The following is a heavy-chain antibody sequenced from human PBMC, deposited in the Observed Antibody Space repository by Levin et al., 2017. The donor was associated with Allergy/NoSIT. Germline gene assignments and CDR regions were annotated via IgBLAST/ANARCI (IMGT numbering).Heavy chain of an antibody. D-gene: IGHD3-22*01. J-gene: IGHJ4*02. CDR3: AKDGITYYYDSSGYYYGGLDY. CDR2: ISGSGGST. Sequence: LSLTCAASGFTFRSYAMSWVRQAPGKGLEWVSAISGSGGSTYYADSVKGRFTISRDNSKNTLYLQMNSLRAEDTAVYYCAKDGITYYYDSSGYYYGGLDYWGQGTLVTVSS. V-gene: IGHV3-23*01. CDR1: GFTFRSYA.